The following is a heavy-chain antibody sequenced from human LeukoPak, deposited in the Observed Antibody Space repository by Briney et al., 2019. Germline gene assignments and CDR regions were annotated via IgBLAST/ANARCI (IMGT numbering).Heavy chain of an antibody. Sequence: ASEKVSCKASGYTFTGYYMHWVRQAPGQGLEWMGWINPNSGGTNYAQKFQGRVTMTRDTSISTAYMELSRLRSDDTAVYYCARVNWNYPPDWFDPWGQGTLVTVSS. D-gene: IGHD1-7*01. CDR3: ARVNWNYPPDWFDP. CDR2: INPNSGGT. CDR1: GYTFTGYY. J-gene: IGHJ5*02. V-gene: IGHV1-2*02.